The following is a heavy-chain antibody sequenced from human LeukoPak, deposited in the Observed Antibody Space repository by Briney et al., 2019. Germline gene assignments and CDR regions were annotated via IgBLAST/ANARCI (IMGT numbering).Heavy chain of an antibody. Sequence: PSETLSLTCAVSGGSFSGYYWSWIRQPPGKGLEWIGEINHSGSTNYNPSLKSRVTISVDTSKNQFSLRLSAVTAADTAVYYCARSSYDGSGAFYYYYYMDVWDKGTTVTVSS. D-gene: IGHD3-10*01. CDR2: INHSGST. CDR3: ARSSYDGSGAFYYYYYMDV. CDR1: GGSFSGYY. J-gene: IGHJ6*03. V-gene: IGHV4-34*01.